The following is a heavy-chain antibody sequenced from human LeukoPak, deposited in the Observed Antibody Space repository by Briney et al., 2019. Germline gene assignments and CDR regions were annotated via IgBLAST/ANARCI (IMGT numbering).Heavy chain of an antibody. Sequence: ALVKVSCKASGYTFRNYGITWVRQAPGQGLEWMGWISAYNGDTHYAQNLQGRVTMTTDTSTSTAYMEPRSLRSDDTAVYYCARDPTNTSGYYAYFDYWGQGTLVTVSS. CDR2: ISAYNGDT. V-gene: IGHV1-18*01. J-gene: IGHJ4*02. CDR3: ARDPTNTSGYYAYFDY. CDR1: GYTFRNYG. D-gene: IGHD3-22*01.